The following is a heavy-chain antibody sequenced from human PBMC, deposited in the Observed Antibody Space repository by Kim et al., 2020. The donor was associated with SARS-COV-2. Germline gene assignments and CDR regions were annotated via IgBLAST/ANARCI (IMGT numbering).Heavy chain of an antibody. J-gene: IGHJ4*02. CDR3: ARGAISHIVGKVFDY. CDR2: IYYSGST. Sequence: SETLSLTCTVSGGSVSSGSYYWSWIRQPPGKGLEWIGHIYYSGSTNYNPSLKSRVTISVHTSKNQFSLKLSSVTAADTAVYYCARGAISHIVGKVFDYWGQGTLVTVSS. CDR1: GGSVSSGSYY. V-gene: IGHV4-61*01. D-gene: IGHD1-26*01.